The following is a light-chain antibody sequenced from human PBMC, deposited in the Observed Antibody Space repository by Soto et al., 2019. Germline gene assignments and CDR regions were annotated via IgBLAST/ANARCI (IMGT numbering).Light chain of an antibody. CDR2: INN. CDR1: SSNIGSNS. Sequence: QSVLTQPPSASGTPGQRVTISCSGSSSNIGSNSVVWYQQRPGTAPKLLIYINNQRPSGVPDRFSGSKSGTSASLAISGLQSEDEANSYCAVWDDSLNGPVFGGGTKLTVL. J-gene: IGLJ2*01. CDR3: AVWDDSLNGPV. V-gene: IGLV1-44*01.